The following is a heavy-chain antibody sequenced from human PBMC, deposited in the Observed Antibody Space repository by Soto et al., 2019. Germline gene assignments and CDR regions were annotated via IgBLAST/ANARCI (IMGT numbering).Heavy chain of an antibody. CDR3: ARSPARYCSGGSCYFWFDP. V-gene: IGHV3-48*01. CDR1: GFNFSSYK. Sequence: GGSLRLSCVVSGFNFSSYKMNWVRQAPGKGLEWVSYISSSSTTIYYADSVKGRFTISRDNAKNSLYLQMNSLRAEDTAVYFCARSPARYCSGGSCYFWFDPWGQGTLVTVSS. CDR2: ISSSSTTI. D-gene: IGHD2-15*01. J-gene: IGHJ5*02.